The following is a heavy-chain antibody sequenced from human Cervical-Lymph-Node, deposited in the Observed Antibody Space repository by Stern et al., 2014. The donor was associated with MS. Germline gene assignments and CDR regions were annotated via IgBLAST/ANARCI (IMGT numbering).Heavy chain of an antibody. CDR2: ISYDGNTK. V-gene: IGHV3-30-3*01. CDR1: GFTFTSYA. D-gene: IGHD5/OR15-5a*01. CDR3: VRERSSRGFDY. J-gene: IGHJ4*02. Sequence: VQLVESGGGVVQPGRSLRVSCATAGFTFTSYAMNWVRQVPGKELEGVAVISYDGNTKYYADSVKGRFTISRDNSKNTLYLQMSSLRAEDTAVYYCVRERSSRGFDYWGQGSLVTVSS.